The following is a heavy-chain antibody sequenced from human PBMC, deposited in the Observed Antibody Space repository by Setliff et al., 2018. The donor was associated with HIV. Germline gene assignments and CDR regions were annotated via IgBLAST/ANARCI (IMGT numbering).Heavy chain of an antibody. D-gene: IGHD4-17*01. CDR2: INPHRGGT. CDR3: ARQSATATFDY. Sequence: ASVKVSCKASGYTFTGYHMHWVRQAPGQGLEWMGWINPHRGGTNYAQKFQGWVTMTRDTSISTAYMELSSLRSDDTAVYYCARQSATATFDYWGQGTLVTVSS. J-gene: IGHJ4*02. CDR1: GYTFTGYH. V-gene: IGHV1-2*04.